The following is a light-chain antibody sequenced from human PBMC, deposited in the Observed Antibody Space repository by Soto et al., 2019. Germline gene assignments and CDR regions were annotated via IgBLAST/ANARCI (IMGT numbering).Light chain of an antibody. J-gene: IGKJ4*01. CDR1: QFIGSN. CDR2: DAS. Sequence: MTQSPVTLSVSPGERATLSCRASQFIGSNLAWYQQKPAQPPRLLLYDASTRATGIPARFSGSGSGTEFTLTISSRQAEDFAVYYCQQYNNWPPLTFGGGTKVDIK. V-gene: IGKV3-15*01. CDR3: QQYNNWPPLT.